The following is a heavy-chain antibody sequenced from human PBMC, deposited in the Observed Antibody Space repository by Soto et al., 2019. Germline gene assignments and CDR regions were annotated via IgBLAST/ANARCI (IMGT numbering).Heavy chain of an antibody. V-gene: IGHV3-23*01. J-gene: IGHJ4*02. CDR3: AKDRGYTYGERYYFDY. Sequence: EVQLLESGGGLVQPGGSLRLSCAASGFTFSNYAMSWVRQAPGKGLEWVSAISGGGDSTYYADSVKGRFTISRDNSKNTLYVQMNRLRAEDTAVYYCAKDRGYTYGERYYFDYWGQGTLVTVSS. D-gene: IGHD5-18*01. CDR1: GFTFSNYA. CDR2: ISGGGDST.